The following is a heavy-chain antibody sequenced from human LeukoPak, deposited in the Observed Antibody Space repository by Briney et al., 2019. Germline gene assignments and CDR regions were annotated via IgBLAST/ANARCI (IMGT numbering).Heavy chain of an antibody. D-gene: IGHD4-23*01. CDR1: GFTFGTYW. Sequence: GGSLRLSCAASGFTFGTYWMSWVSQTPGNGPGWVANIKEDGSEINYVDSVKGRFTISRDSAKNSLYLQMNSLRVDDTAVYYCARDRGYSTFDYWGQGTLVTVSS. V-gene: IGHV3-7*01. CDR2: IKEDGSEI. J-gene: IGHJ4*02. CDR3: ARDRGYSTFDY.